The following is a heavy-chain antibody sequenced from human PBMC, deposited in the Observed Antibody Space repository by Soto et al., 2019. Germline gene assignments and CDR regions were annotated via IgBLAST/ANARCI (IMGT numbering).Heavy chain of an antibody. V-gene: IGHV1-18*01. J-gene: IGHJ6*03. D-gene: IGHD3-9*01. CDR1: GYTFTSYG. CDR2: ISAYNGNT. Sequence: ASVKVSCKASGYTFTSYGISWVRQAPGQGLEWMGWISAYNGNTNYAQKLQGRVTMTTDTSTSTAYMELRSLRSDDTAVYYCARHRYYDILTGYSNYMDVWGKGTTVTVSS. CDR3: ARHRYYDILTGYSNYMDV.